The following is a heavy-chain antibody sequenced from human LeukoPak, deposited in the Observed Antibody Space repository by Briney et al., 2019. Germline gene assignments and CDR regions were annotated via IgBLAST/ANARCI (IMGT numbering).Heavy chain of an antibody. CDR1: GFTFSSYG. J-gene: IGHJ4*02. V-gene: IGHV3-30*18. D-gene: IGHD3-3*02. Sequence: GGSLRLSCAASGFTFSSYGMHWVRQAPGKGLEWVAVISYDRSNKYYADSVKGRFTISRDNSKNTLYLQMNSLRAEDTAVYYCAKDRLISAFTPIDYWGQGTLVTVSS. CDR2: ISYDRSNK. CDR3: AKDRLISAFTPIDY.